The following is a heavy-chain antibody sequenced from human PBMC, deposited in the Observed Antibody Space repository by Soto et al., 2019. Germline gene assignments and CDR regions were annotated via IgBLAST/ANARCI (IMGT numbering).Heavy chain of an antibody. CDR2: MKTKSGNT. D-gene: IGHD3-10*01. Sequence: QVQLVQSGAEVKKPGASVKVSCKASGYTFTSYDINWVRQATGQGLEWMGWMKTKSGNTGNAQKLLARVPMTRNTSISTAYMELSSLSSEDTAVYYCARGRNYYGSGSYYSGYFDYWGQGTLVTVSS. CDR3: ARGRNYYGSGSYYSGYFDY. V-gene: IGHV1-8*01. CDR1: GYTFTSYD. J-gene: IGHJ4*02.